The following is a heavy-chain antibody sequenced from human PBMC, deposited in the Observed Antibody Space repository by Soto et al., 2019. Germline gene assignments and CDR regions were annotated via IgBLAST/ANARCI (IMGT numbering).Heavy chain of an antibody. CDR2: ISDDGSTA. Sequence: GGSLRLSCSVSGFTFSAYWMHWVRQVPRKGLTWVSRISDDGSTATYADSVKGRFVISRDNAKNSLYLEMNTLRADDSGLYYCARGPRVSSTGTGAHWGRGTLVTVSS. D-gene: IGHD1-1*01. V-gene: IGHV3-74*01. CDR1: GFTFSAYW. J-gene: IGHJ4*02. CDR3: ARGPRVSSTGTGAH.